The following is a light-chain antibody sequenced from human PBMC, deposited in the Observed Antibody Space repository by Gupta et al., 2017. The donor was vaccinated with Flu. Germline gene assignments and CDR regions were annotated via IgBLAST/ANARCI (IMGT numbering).Light chain of an antibody. Sequence: DIQMTQSPSSLSASVGDRVTITCQASQDINNYLNWYQQKPGKAPKLLIYDTSNWETGVPSRFSGSGYGKDVTFTISSRQQEDFASYYCQQYENLPLFTFGHGTRVDIK. CDR2: DTS. CDR1: QDINNY. J-gene: IGKJ3*01. V-gene: IGKV1-33*01. CDR3: QQYENLPLFT.